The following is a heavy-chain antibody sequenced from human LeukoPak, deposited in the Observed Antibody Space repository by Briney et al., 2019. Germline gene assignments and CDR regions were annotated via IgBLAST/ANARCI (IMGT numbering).Heavy chain of an antibody. CDR3: ASYIAVAGMGDAFDI. Sequence: ASVKVSCKASGYTFTSYGISWVRQAPRQGLEWMGWISAYNGNTNYAQKLQGRVTMTTDTSTSTAYMELRSLRSDDTAVYYCASYIAVAGMGDAFDIWGQGTMVTVSS. D-gene: IGHD6-19*01. V-gene: IGHV1-18*01. CDR2: ISAYNGNT. CDR1: GYTFTSYG. J-gene: IGHJ3*02.